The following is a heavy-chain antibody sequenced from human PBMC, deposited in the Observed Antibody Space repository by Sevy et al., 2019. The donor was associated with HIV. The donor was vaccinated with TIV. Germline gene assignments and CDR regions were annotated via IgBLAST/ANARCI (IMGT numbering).Heavy chain of an antibody. CDR3: ARERIIAAAGTTDYYYYGMDV. CDR2: IYYSGST. V-gene: IGHV4-59*01. D-gene: IGHD6-13*01. CDR1: GGSISSYY. Sequence: SETLSLTCTVSGGSISSYYWSWIRQPPGKGLEWIGYIYYSGSTNYNPSLKSRVTISVETSKNQFSLKLSSVTAADTAVYYCARERIIAAAGTTDYYYYGMDVWGQGTTVTVSS. J-gene: IGHJ6*02.